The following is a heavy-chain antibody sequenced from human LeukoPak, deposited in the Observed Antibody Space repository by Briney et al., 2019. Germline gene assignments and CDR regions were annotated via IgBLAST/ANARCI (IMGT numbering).Heavy chain of an antibody. Sequence: PGASLRLSCAASGFTFSSYAMSWVRQAPGKGLEWVSAISGSGGSTYYADSVKGRFTISRDNSKNTLYLQMNSLRAEDTAVYYCAKDRRIAVAGQEIDYWGQGPLVTVSS. J-gene: IGHJ4*02. CDR2: ISGSGGST. CDR1: GFTFSSYA. V-gene: IGHV3-23*01. D-gene: IGHD6-19*01. CDR3: AKDRRIAVAGQEIDY.